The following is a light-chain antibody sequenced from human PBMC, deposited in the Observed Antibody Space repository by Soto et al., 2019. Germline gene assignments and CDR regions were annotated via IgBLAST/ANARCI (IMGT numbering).Light chain of an antibody. J-gene: IGLJ2*01. CDR2: DDT. CDR1: RIGSQS. CDR3: QVWDSITDHVV. Sequence: SYELTQPPSVSVAPGQTARVNCGGDRIGSQSVHWYQKKAGQAPVLVIYDDTDRPSGIPERFSGSDSGNTATLTISRVEAGDEADYYCQVWDSITDHVVFGGGTKLTVL. V-gene: IGLV3-21*02.